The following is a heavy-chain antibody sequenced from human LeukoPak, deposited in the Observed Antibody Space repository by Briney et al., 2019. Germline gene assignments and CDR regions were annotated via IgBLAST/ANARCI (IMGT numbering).Heavy chain of an antibody. CDR3: AGGGGSYGDV. J-gene: IGHJ3*01. CDR1: GYTFTDYY. D-gene: IGHD1-26*01. CDR2: FDPYNGGI. V-gene: IGHV1-2*06. Sequence: ASVKVSCKASGYTFTDYYMHWVRQAPGQGLEWMGRFDPYNGGISYAQKFQGRVTITRDTSVSTDYMELSSLTSDDTAMYYRAGGGGSYGDVWGQGTMVAVSS.